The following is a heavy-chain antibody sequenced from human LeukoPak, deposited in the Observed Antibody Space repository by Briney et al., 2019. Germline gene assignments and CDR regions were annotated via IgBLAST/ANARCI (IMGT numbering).Heavy chain of an antibody. V-gene: IGHV1-2*02. CDR3: ARGLYSNQLHWFGP. CDR1: GYTFTGYS. D-gene: IGHD4-11*01. J-gene: IGHJ5*02. Sequence: ASVKVSCKASGYTFTGYSMHWVRQAPGQGLEWLGWINPNGGGTKYAQKFQGRVTMTRDTSISTAYMELSGLRSDDTAVYHCARGLYSNQLHWFGPWGQGTLVTVSS. CDR2: INPNGGGT.